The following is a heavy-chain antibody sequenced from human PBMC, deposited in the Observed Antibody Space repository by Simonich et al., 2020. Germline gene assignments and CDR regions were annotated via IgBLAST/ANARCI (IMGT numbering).Heavy chain of an antibody. CDR1: GYTFTGYY. Sequence: QVQLVQSGAEVKKPGASVKVSCKASGYTFTGYYMHGVRQAPGQGLEWMGWNNPNSGGKNYAQKFQGRVTMTRDTSISTAYMELSRLRSDDTAVYYCARSHIAAAGTGYFQHWGQGTLVTVSS. CDR2: NNPNSGGK. V-gene: IGHV1-2*02. CDR3: ARSHIAAAGTGYFQH. J-gene: IGHJ1*01. D-gene: IGHD6-13*01.